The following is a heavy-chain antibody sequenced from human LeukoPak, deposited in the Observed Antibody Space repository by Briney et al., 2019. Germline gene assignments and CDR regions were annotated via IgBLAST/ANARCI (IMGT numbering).Heavy chain of an antibody. CDR3: ARGLLGYCSSTSCYGSGRGA. V-gene: IGHV1-2*02. CDR2: INPNSGGT. Sequence: ASVKVSCKASGYTFTGYYTHWVRQAPGQGLEWMGWINPNSGGTNYAQKFQGRATMTRDTSISTAYMELSRLRSDDTAVYYCARGLLGYCSSTSCYGSGRGAWGQGTLVTVSS. CDR1: GYTFTGYY. D-gene: IGHD2-2*03. J-gene: IGHJ5*02.